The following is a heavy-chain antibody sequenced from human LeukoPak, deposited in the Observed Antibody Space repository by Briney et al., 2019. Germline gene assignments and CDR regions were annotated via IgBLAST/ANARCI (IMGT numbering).Heavy chain of an antibody. CDR3: ARAMVRGIIRPMYYFDY. CDR1: GGSISSYY. CDR2: IYTSGST. Sequence: PSETLSLTCTVSGGSISSYYWSWIRQPAGEGLEWIGRIYTSGSTNYNPSLKSRVTMSVDTSKNQFSLKLSSVTAADTAVYYCARAMVRGIIRPMYYFDYWGQGTLVTVSS. V-gene: IGHV4-4*07. J-gene: IGHJ4*02. D-gene: IGHD3-10*01.